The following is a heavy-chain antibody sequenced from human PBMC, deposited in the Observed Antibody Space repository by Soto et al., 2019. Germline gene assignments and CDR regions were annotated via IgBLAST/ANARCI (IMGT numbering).Heavy chain of an antibody. Sequence: ASVKVSCKASGYTFTSYGISWVRQAPGQGLEWMGWISAYNGNTNYAQKLQGRVTMTTDTSTSTAYMELRSLGSDDTAVYYCARLGYPTAMVEPTTYYFDYWGQGTLVTVSS. CDR2: ISAYNGNT. J-gene: IGHJ4*02. V-gene: IGHV1-18*01. CDR1: GYTFTSYG. D-gene: IGHD5-18*01. CDR3: ARLGYPTAMVEPTTYYFDY.